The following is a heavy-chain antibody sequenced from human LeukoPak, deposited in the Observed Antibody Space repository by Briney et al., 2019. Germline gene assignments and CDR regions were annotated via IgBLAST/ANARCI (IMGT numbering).Heavy chain of an antibody. D-gene: IGHD1-26*01. J-gene: IGHJ6*02. Sequence: SETLSLTCTVSGDSISSYYWSWIRQPPGKGLEWIRYIYYSGSTNYNPSLKSRVTISVGTSKNQFSLRLSSVTAADTAVYYYARDRSGSYSRYYYYGMDVWGQGTTVTVSS. CDR1: GDSISSYY. CDR3: ARDRSGSYSRYYYYGMDV. CDR2: IYYSGST. V-gene: IGHV4-59*01.